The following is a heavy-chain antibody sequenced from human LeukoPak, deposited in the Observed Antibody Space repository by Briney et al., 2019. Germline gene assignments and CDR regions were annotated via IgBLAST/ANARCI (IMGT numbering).Heavy chain of an antibody. D-gene: IGHD6-25*01. V-gene: IGHV3-43*02. CDR1: GFTFDDYA. J-gene: IGHJ4*02. CDR3: AREASGG. Sequence: PGGSLRLSCAASGFTFDDYAMHWVRQAPGKGLEWVSLISGDGGSTYYADSVKGRFTISRDNSRNTLYLQMNSLRAEDTAVYFCAREASGGWGQGTLVTVSS. CDR2: ISGDGGST.